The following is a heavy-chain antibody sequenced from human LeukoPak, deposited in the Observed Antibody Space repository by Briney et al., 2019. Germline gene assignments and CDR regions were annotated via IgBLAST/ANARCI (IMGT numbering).Heavy chain of an antibody. V-gene: IGHV5-51*01. CDR1: GYSFTRYW. D-gene: IGHD3-10*01. J-gene: IGHJ6*03. CDR2: IYPGDSDT. Sequence: GESLKISCKGSGYSFTRYWIGWVRQMPGESLEWIGIIYPGDSDTRYSPSFQGQVTISADKSISTAYLQWSSLKASDTAMYYCARLGFSYYYYYMDVWGKGTTVTISS. CDR3: ARLGFSYYYYYMDV.